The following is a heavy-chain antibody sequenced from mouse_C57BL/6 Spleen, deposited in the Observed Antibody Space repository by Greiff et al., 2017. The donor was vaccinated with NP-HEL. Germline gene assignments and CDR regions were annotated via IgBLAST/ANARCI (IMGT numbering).Heavy chain of an antibody. CDR3: ARHDKSGRGGDWYFEA. V-gene: IGHV2-6-1*01. CDR1: GFSLTSYG. J-gene: IGHJ1*03. Sequence: VQLQESGPGLVAPSQSLSITCTVSGFSLTSYGVHWVRQPPGKGLEWLVVIWCDGSTTYNSALKSRLSISKDNSKCQVFLKMNRVQTDDTAMYYGARHDKSGRGGDWYFEAWGTGTTVTVSS. CDR2: IWCDGST. D-gene: IGHD1-3*01.